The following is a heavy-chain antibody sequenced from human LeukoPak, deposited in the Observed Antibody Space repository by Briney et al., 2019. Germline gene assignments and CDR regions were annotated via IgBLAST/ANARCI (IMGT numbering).Heavy chain of an antibody. CDR2: ISSSSSTI. D-gene: IGHD4-11*01. V-gene: IGHV3-48*01. CDR1: GFTFSSYS. CDR3: ARGRLQRGFDY. J-gene: IGHJ4*02. Sequence: GGSLRLSCAASGFTFSSYSMNWVRQAPGKGLAWVSYISSSSSTIYYADSVKGRFTISRDNSKNTLYLQMNSLRAEDTAVYYCARGRLQRGFDYWGQGTLVTVSS.